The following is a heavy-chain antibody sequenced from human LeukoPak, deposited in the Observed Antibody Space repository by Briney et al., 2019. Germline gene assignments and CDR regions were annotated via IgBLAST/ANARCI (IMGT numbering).Heavy chain of an antibody. D-gene: IGHD4-17*01. CDR1: GFTFSSSA. J-gene: IGHJ4*02. CDR3: AKYGDFLGAPFDY. V-gene: IGHV3-23*01. CDR2: ISNNGGYT. Sequence: GGSLRLSCAASGFTFSSSAMSWVRQAPGKGLEWVSAISNNGGYTYYADSVQGRVTISRDNSKNTLYLQMSILRAEDTAIYYCAKYGDFLGAPFDYWGQGTLVTVSS.